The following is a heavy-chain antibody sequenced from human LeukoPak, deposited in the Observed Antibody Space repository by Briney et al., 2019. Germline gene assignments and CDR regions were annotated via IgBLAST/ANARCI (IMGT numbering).Heavy chain of an antibody. D-gene: IGHD5-18*01. CDR2: IYHSGST. J-gene: IGHJ6*03. Sequence: SGTLSLTCAVSAGSISSSNWWSWVRQPPGKGLEWIGEIYHSGSTNYNPSLKSRVTISVDTSKNQFSLKLSSVTAADTAVYYCARTTEGGYTYNYFYYYYMDVWGKGTTVTISS. V-gene: IGHV4-4*02. CDR3: ARTTEGGYTYNYFYYYYMDV. CDR1: AGSISSSNW.